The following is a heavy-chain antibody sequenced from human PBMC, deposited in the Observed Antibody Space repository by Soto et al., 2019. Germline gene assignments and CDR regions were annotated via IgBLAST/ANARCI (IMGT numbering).Heavy chain of an antibody. Sequence: PGGSLRLSCAASGFTFSSYSVNWVRQAPGKGLEWVSSISSSSSYIYYADSVKGRFTISRDNAKNSLYLQMNSLRAEDTAVYYCAKDFEGRWQQLPRAFDIWGQGTMVTVSS. D-gene: IGHD6-13*01. CDR1: GFTFSSYS. V-gene: IGHV3-21*04. CDR2: ISSSSSYI. J-gene: IGHJ3*02. CDR3: AKDFEGRWQQLPRAFDI.